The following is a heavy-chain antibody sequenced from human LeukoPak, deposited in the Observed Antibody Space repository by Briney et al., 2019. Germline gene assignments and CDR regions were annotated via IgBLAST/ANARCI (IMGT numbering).Heavy chain of an antibody. J-gene: IGHJ4*02. CDR3: ARDKIVGASKFDY. V-gene: IGHV3-7*01. Sequence: PGGSLRLSCAASGFTLSSYWMSWVRQAPGKGLEWVAHIKQDESEKYYVDSVKGRFTISRDNAKNSLYLQMNSLRAEDTAIYYCARDKIVGASKFDYWGQGTLVTVSS. D-gene: IGHD1-26*01. CDR1: GFTLSSYW. CDR2: IKQDESEK.